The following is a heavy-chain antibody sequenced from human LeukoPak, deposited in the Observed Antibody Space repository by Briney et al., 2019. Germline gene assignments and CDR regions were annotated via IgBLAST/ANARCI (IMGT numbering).Heavy chain of an antibody. D-gene: IGHD5-24*01. CDR3: AKDDGWVQYAN. CDR2: VRYDSSNK. CDR1: GFTFSGYG. J-gene: IGHJ4*02. Sequence: GGSLRLSCAASGFTFSGYGMHWVRQAPGKGLEWVAFVRYDSSNKYYADSVKGRFTVSRDNSKNTLYLQMNSLRAEDTAVYYCAKDDGWVQYANWGQGTLVTVSS. V-gene: IGHV3-30*02.